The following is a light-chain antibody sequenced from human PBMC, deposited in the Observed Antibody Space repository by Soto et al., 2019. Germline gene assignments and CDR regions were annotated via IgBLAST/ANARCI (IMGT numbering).Light chain of an antibody. CDR2: GAS. J-gene: IGKJ1*01. Sequence: EIWLTQSPGTLSLSPGERATLSCRASQTVGSSFLAWFKHKPRQAPRLLIYGASTRATGIPDRLSGSGSGTDFTLTISRLEPEDFAVYYCHQYGSSQTFGQGTKVDIK. CDR1: QTVGSSF. V-gene: IGKV3-20*01. CDR3: HQYGSSQT.